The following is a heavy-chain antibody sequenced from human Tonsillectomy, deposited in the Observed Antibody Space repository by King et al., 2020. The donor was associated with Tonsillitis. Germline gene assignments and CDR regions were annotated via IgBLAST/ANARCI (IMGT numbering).Heavy chain of an antibody. D-gene: IGHD1-14*01. Sequence: QVQLVQSGAEVKEPGSSLKVSCKASGGTFRSYVLTWVRQAPGQGLEWMGGIIPVLGTSNYAQKFQGRVTITADESSPTAYMELSTLRSEDTAVYFCARQITYYYDNWGQGTLVTVSS. CDR1: GGTFRSYV. CDR3: ARQITYYYDN. J-gene: IGHJ4*02. CDR2: IIPVLGTS. V-gene: IGHV1-69*01.